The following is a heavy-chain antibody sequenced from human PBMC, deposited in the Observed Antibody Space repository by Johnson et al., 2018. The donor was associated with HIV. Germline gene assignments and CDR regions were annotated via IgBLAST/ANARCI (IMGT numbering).Heavy chain of an antibody. CDR3: ARDLVSIFGVVRSTDGFDI. CDR1: GFTFSSYA. J-gene: IGHJ3*02. Sequence: VQLVESGGGVVQPGRSLRLSCAASGFTFSSYAMHWVRQAPGKGLEWVTVISYDGSTKYYADSVKGRFTISRDNSKNTLYLQLNSLRVEDTAVYYCARDLVSIFGVVRSTDGFDIWGQGTVVTVSS. D-gene: IGHD3-3*01. V-gene: IGHV3-30*04. CDR2: ISYDGSTK.